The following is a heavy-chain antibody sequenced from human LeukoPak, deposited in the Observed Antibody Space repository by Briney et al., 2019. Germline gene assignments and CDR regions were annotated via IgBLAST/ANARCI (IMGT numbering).Heavy chain of an antibody. Sequence: ASVKVSCKLSGYSLTELSIHWVRQAPGKGLEWMGGFDPEYQKTIYAERFQDRVTLTEDTSTDTAYMELSSLRSDDTAVYYCAKDRAIVPFDPWGQGTLVTVSS. D-gene: IGHD2-2*01. V-gene: IGHV1-24*01. CDR2: FDPEYQKT. CDR1: GYSLTELS. J-gene: IGHJ5*02. CDR3: AKDRAIVPFDP.